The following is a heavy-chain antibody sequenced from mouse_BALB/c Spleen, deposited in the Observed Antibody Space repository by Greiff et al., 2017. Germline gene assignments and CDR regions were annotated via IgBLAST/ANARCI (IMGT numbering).Heavy chain of an antibody. CDR1: GFTFSSFG. J-gene: IGHJ2*01. Sequence: EVHLVESGGGLVQPGGSRKLPCAASGFTFSSFGMHWVRQAPEKGLEWVAYISSGSSTIYYADTVKGRFTISRDNPKNTLFLQMTSLRSEDTAMYYCARYRYGNYVGYFDYWGQGTTLTVSS. V-gene: IGHV5-17*02. CDR2: ISSGSSTI. D-gene: IGHD2-1*01. CDR3: ARYRYGNYVGYFDY.